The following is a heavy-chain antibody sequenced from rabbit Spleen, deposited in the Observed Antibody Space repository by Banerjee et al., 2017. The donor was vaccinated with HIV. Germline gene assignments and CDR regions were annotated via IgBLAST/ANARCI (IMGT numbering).Heavy chain of an antibody. D-gene: IGHD1-1*01. CDR1: GFSFSDRDV. CDR3: ARDTSSSFSSYGMDL. Sequence: QEQLEESGGGLVKPEGSLTLTCKASGFSFSDRDVMCWVRQAPGKGLEWIACIAGSSSGFTYSATWAKGRFTCSKTSSTTVTLQMTSLTAADTATYFCARDTSSSFSSYGMDLWGQGTLVTVS. CDR2: IAGSSSGFT. V-gene: IGHV1S45*01. J-gene: IGHJ6*01.